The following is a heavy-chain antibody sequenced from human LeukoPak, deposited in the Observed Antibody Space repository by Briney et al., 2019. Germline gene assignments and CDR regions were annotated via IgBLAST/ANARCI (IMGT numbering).Heavy chain of an antibody. CDR1: GYSITSGYY. Sequence: SETLSLTCTVSGYSITSGYYWGWIRQPPGKGLEWIGIIYHSGSTYYNPSLKSRLSISLDTSKNQFSLKLSSVTAADTAVFYCARLGVTQDAFDIWGQGTMVTVSS. V-gene: IGHV4-38-2*02. J-gene: IGHJ3*02. CDR3: ARLGVTQDAFDI. D-gene: IGHD3-10*01. CDR2: IYHSGST.